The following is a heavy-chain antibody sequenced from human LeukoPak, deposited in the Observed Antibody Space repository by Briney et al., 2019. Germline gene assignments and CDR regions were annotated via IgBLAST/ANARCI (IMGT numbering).Heavy chain of an antibody. CDR3: ARQSIAARPFDY. CDR2: IDPSDSYT. CDR1: GYSFTTYW. V-gene: IGHV5-10-1*01. Sequence: GESLRISCKASGYSFTTYWIGWVRQMPGKGLEWMGRIDPSDSYTNYSPSFQGHVTISADKSISTAYLQWSSLKASDTAMYYCARQSIAARPFDYWGQGTLVTVSS. D-gene: IGHD6-6*01. J-gene: IGHJ4*02.